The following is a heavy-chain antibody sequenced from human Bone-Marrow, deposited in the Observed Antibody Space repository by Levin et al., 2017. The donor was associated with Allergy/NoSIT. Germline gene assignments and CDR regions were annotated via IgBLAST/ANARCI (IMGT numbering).Heavy chain of an antibody. D-gene: IGHD1-1*01. CDR2: ISSTGYYI. Sequence: GESLKISCTASGFTFNRYSMNWVRQAPGKGLEWVSYISSTGYYIYYLDSVKGRFTISRDDAKNSLYLQMDNLRVEDTAVYFCASLERPPTSYYYGLDVWGQGTTVIVSS. V-gene: IGHV3-21*01. CDR1: GFTFNRYS. J-gene: IGHJ6*02. CDR3: ASLERPPTSYYYGLDV.